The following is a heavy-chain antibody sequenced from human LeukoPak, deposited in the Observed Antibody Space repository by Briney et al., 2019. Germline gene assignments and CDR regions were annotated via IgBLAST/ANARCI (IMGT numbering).Heavy chain of an antibody. CDR2: INHSGST. CDR1: GGSFSGYY. Sequence: SETLSLTCAVYGGSFSGYYWSWIRQPPGKGLEWIGEINHSGSTNYNPSLKSRVTISVDTSKNQFSLKLSSVTAADTAVYYCARGTNSAFDYGGQGTLVTVSS. D-gene: IGHD1-14*01. J-gene: IGHJ4*02. CDR3: ARGTNSAFDY. V-gene: IGHV4-34*01.